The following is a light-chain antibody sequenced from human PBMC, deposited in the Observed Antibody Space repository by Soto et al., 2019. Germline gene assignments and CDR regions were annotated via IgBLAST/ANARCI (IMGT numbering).Light chain of an antibody. V-gene: IGKV3-15*01. CDR1: QNISNY. CDR2: GAS. Sequence: ILLTQSPGTLSLYPGERATLSCRASQNISNYLIWYQQKPGQAPRLLIYGASARATGVPARFSASGSGTEFTLTISSLQSEDSAVYYCQQYDMLPYTFGQGTKVDI. J-gene: IGKJ2*01. CDR3: QQYDMLPYT.